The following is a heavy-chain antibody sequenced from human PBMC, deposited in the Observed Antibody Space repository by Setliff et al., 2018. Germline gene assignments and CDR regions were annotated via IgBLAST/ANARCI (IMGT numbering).Heavy chain of an antibody. D-gene: IGHD3-10*01. Sequence: SETLSLTCTVSGGSLKGNAIFWGLIRQPPGKGLEWVATIYYSGSTYSNPSLKSRLIISVDAPDNQFSVKLSSVTAADTAVYYCARHKSNGSGSYPSLYMDVWGKGIMVTVSS. CDR3: ARHKSNGSGSYPSLYMDV. J-gene: IGHJ6*03. CDR1: GGSLKGNAIF. CDR2: IYYSGST. V-gene: IGHV4-39*01.